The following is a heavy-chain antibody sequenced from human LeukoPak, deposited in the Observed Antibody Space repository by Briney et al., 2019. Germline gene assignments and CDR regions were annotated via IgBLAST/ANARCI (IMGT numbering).Heavy chain of an antibody. CDR2: ISYDGSNK. J-gene: IGHJ4*02. CDR1: GFTFSSYG. Sequence: GGSLRLSCAASGFTFSSYGMHWVRQAPGKGLEWVAVISYDGSNKYYAASVKGRFTISRDNSKNTLNLQMNSLRAKDTAVYYCAKDPTHFRVWDDYDSNVLNCWGQGTLVTVSS. V-gene: IGHV3-30*18. D-gene: IGHD3-22*01. CDR3: AKDPTHFRVWDDYDSNVLNC.